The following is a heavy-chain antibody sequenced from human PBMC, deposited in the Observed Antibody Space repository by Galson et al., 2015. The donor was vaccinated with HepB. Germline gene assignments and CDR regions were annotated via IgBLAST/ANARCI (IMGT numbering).Heavy chain of an antibody. J-gene: IGHJ4*02. D-gene: IGHD2-15*01. Sequence: SLRLSCAASGFTFSSYAMSWVRQAPGKGLEWVAGITGGGGSTYYADSVKGRLTISRDNSKNTLYLQMNSLRAEDTAIYYCAKVPNFYCSGSNWYFDYWGQGALVTACS. CDR1: GFTFSSYA. V-gene: IGHV3-23*01. CDR3: AKVPNFYCSGSNWYFDY. CDR2: ITGGGGST.